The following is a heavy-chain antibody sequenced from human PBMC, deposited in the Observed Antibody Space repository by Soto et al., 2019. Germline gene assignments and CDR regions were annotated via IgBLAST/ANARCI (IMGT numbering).Heavy chain of an antibody. CDR1: DGSISSGGYS. Sequence: SETLSLTCAVSDGSISSGGYSWSWIRQPPGKGLEWIGYIYHSGSTYYNPSLKSRVTISVDRSKNQFSLKLSSVTAADTAVYYCARAPGYSGNWFDPWGQGTLVTVSS. D-gene: IGHD1-26*01. V-gene: IGHV4-30-2*01. CDR2: IYHSGST. J-gene: IGHJ5*02. CDR3: ARAPGYSGNWFDP.